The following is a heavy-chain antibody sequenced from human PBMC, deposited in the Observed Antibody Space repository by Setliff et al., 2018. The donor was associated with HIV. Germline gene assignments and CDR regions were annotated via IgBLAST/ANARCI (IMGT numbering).Heavy chain of an antibody. Sequence: SETLSLTCAVYGGSFSGHYWSWIRQPPGKGLEWVGKINHSGGTNYNPSLKSRVTISRDTSKNQFSLKLTSLTAADTAVYYCARVAAAPGGDYWDQGTPVTVSS. CDR2: INHSGGT. V-gene: IGHV4-34*01. CDR1: GGSFSGHY. J-gene: IGHJ4*02. CDR3: ARVAAAPGGDY. D-gene: IGHD3-10*01.